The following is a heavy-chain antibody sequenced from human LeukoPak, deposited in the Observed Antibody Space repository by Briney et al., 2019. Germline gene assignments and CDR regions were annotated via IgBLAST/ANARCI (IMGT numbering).Heavy chain of an antibody. J-gene: IGHJ4*02. V-gene: IGHV4-4*07. CDR3: ARDRLEYYFDY. D-gene: IGHD5-24*01. Sequence: SETLSLTCTVSGGSISSYYWSWIRQPAGKGLEWIGRIYTSGSTNYNPSLKSRVTISVDKSKNQFSLKLSSVTAADTAVCYCARDRLEYYFDYWGQGTLVTVSS. CDR2: IYTSGST. CDR1: GGSISSYY.